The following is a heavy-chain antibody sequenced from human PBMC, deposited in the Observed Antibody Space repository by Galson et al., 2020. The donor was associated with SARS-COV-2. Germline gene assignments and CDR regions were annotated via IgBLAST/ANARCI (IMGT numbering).Heavy chain of an antibody. J-gene: IGHJ3*02. CDR3: VKVRDSQLRCCGESDI. V-gene: IGHV3-23*01. CDR2: IGGSGAGT. CDR1: GFTYRNYA. D-gene: IGHD4-17*01. Sequence: GGSLRLSCIASGFTYRNYAMSWVRQAPGKGLEWVSGIGGSGAGTHYADSVKGRFTISRDNSKGTLSLQMKSLRAEDTAVYYCVKVRDSQLRCCGESDIWGQGTMVTVSS.